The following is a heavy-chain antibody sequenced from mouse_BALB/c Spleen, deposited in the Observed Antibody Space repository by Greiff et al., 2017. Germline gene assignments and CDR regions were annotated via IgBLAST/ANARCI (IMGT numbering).Heavy chain of an antibody. Sequence: EVKLVESGGGLVKPGGSLKLSCAASGFPFSGYALSWVRQTPEKSLEWFASISSGGSTYYPNSVKGRFTISRDNARNILYLQMSSLRSEDTAMYYCARGRGNWYFDVWGAGTTVTVSS. CDR2: ISSGGST. V-gene: IGHV5-6-5*01. CDR1: GFPFSGYA. J-gene: IGHJ1*01. CDR3: ARGRGNWYFDV.